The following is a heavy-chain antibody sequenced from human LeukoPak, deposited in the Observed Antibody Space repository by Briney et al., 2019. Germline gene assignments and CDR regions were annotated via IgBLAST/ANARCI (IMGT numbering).Heavy chain of an antibody. CDR1: GGSISSYY. J-gene: IGHJ3*02. CDR2: IYTSGST. Sequence: PSETLSLTCTVSGGSISSYYWSWIRQPAGRGLEWIGRIYTSGSTNYNPSLKSRVTMSVDTSKNQFSLKLSSVTAADTAVYYCARGGYYYDSRGGTFDIWGQGTMVTVSS. V-gene: IGHV4-4*07. D-gene: IGHD3-22*01. CDR3: ARGGYYYDSRGGTFDI.